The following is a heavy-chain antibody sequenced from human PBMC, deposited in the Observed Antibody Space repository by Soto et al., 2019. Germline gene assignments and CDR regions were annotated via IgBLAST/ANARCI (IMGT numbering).Heavy chain of an antibody. CDR2: INPNSGGT. J-gene: IGHJ6*02. CDR3: ARDLYDFWSGYRGPYYYYYGMDV. CDR1: GYTFTGYY. Sequence: ASVKVSCKASGYTFTGYYMHWVRQAPGQGLEWMGWINPNSGGTNYAQKFQGWVTMTRDTSISTAYMELSRLRSDDTAVYYCARDLYDFWSGYRGPYYYYYGMDVWGQGTTVTVSS. D-gene: IGHD3-3*01. V-gene: IGHV1-2*04.